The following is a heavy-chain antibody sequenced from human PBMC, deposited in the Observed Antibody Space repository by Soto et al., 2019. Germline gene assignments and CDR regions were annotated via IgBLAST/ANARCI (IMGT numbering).Heavy chain of an antibody. CDR2: ISSSGSTI. Sequence: LRLSCAASGFTFSSYEMNWVRQAPGKGLEWVSYISSSGSTIYYADSVKGRFTISRDNAKNSLYLQMNSLRAEDTAVYYCARTPRRVDTAMVTSWGQGTLVTVSS. D-gene: IGHD5-18*01. J-gene: IGHJ5*02. V-gene: IGHV3-48*03. CDR3: ARTPRRVDTAMVTS. CDR1: GFTFSSYE.